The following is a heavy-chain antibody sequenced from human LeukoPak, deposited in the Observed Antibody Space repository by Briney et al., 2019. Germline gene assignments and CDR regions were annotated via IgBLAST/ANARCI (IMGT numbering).Heavy chain of an antibody. D-gene: IGHD6-6*01. J-gene: IGHJ5*02. Sequence: GGSLRLSCAASGFTFNSHWMHWVRQAPGKGLVWVSRINNDGSTTTYADSVRGRFTISRDNAKNTLFLQMNSLRAEDTAAYYCVRDRPHNWFDPWGQGTLVTVSS. CDR3: VRDRPHNWFDP. V-gene: IGHV3-74*01. CDR2: INNDGSTT. CDR1: GFTFNSHW.